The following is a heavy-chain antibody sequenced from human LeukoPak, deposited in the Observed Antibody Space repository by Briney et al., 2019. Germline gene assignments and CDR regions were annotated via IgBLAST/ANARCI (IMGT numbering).Heavy chain of an antibody. CDR3: ARDGLWYSTNRTFDY. V-gene: IGHV1-69*01. CDR1: GGTFSSYA. Sequence: GASVKVSCKASGGTFSSYAISWVRQAPGQGLEWMGGIIPIFGTANYAQKFQGRVTITADESTSTAYMELSSLRSEDTAVYCCARDGLWYSTNRTFDYWGQGTLVTVSS. D-gene: IGHD6-13*01. J-gene: IGHJ4*02. CDR2: IIPIFGTA.